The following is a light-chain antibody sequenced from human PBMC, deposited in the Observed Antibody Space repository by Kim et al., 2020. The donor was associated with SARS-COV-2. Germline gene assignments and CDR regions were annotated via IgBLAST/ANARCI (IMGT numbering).Light chain of an antibody. CDR1: STNVGNQG. CDR3: SSWDTSLPAWV. J-gene: IGLJ3*02. Sequence: LTQPPSVSKDLRQTATLTCTGNSTNVGNQGAAWLQQHQGHPPKLLFYRDNKRPSGISERFSASWTGNTASLTISGLQPEDEADYYCSSWDTSLPAWVFGGGTQLTLL. CDR2: RDN. V-gene: IGLV10-54*04.